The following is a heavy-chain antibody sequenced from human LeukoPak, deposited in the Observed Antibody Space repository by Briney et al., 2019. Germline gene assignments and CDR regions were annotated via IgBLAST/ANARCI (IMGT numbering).Heavy chain of an antibody. CDR1: RGSISSSSYY. Sequence: PSETLSLTCTVSRGSISSSSYYWGWIRQPPGKGLEWIGSGYYSGNTYYNPSLKSRVTISVDTSKNQFSLKVTSVTAADTATYDCARFGFDSLGTNWFDPWGQGTLVTVSS. D-gene: IGHD3-22*01. CDR3: ARFGFDSLGTNWFDP. CDR2: GYYSGNT. J-gene: IGHJ5*02. V-gene: IGHV4-39*01.